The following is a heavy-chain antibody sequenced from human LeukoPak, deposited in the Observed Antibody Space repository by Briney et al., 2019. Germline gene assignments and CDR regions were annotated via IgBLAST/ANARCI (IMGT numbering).Heavy chain of an antibody. CDR3: ARSSPGIVGATTGYWYFDL. Sequence: PSETLSLTCTVSGGSISSYYWSWIRQPAGKGLEWIGRIYTSGSTNYNPSLKRRVTISVDTCKNQFSLKLSSVTAADTAVYYCARSSPGIVGATTGYWYFDLWGRGTLVTVSS. CDR1: GGSISSYY. D-gene: IGHD1-26*01. V-gene: IGHV4-4*07. J-gene: IGHJ2*01. CDR2: IYTSGST.